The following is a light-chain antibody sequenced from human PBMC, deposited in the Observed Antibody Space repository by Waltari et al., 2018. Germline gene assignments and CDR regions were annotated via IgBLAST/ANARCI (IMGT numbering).Light chain of an antibody. CDR2: EST. Sequence: QSALTQPASVSGSPGQSITISCTGTSSDVGTYNLVSWYHHHPGKAPKLMIYESTKRPSGFYNRLSGSKAGITASLTTSGLQAEDEADYYCCSFAGSGPHVVFGGGTKLTVL. CDR3: CSFAGSGPHVV. CDR1: SSDVGTYNL. V-gene: IGLV2-23*01. J-gene: IGLJ2*01.